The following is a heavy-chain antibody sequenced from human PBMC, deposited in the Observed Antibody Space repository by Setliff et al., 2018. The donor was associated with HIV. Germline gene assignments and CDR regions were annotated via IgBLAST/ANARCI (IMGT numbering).Heavy chain of an antibody. Sequence: GESLTISCQGSGFNFNTDWIVWVRQIPGKGLEWMGSIFPGDSDTRYSPSFEDQVTISVDKSISTAYLQWRSLKTSDTAFYYCASLRGVYVGQYYYYMDIWGKGTTVTVS. CDR2: IFPGDSDT. CDR3: ASLRGVYVGQYYYYMDI. D-gene: IGHD4-17*01. J-gene: IGHJ6*03. V-gene: IGHV5-51*01. CDR1: GFNFNTDW.